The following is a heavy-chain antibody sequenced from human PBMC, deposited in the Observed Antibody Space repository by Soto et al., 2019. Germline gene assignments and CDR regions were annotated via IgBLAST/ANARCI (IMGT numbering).Heavy chain of an antibody. V-gene: IGHV1-18*01. CDR3: ARENVLSYVDIAMVDYFDY. CDR1: GYTFNTYS. Sequence: VQLVQSGAEVKKPGASVKVSCKASGYTFNTYSISWVRQAPGQGLEWMGWISGYNGDTHYAQKFQGRVTMTTDTSTSTAYMELRSLRSDDTAMYYCARENVLSYVDIAMVDYFDYWGQGTLVTVSS. D-gene: IGHD5-18*01. J-gene: IGHJ4*02. CDR2: ISGYNGDT.